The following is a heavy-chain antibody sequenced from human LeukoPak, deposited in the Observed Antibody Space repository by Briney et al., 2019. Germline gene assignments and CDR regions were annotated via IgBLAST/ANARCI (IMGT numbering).Heavy chain of an antibody. D-gene: IGHD6-19*01. CDR1: GGTFSSYA. J-gene: IGHJ4*02. CDR2: IIPIFGTA. CDR3: ARGTLYRGWSYYLDF. V-gene: IGHV1-69*06. Sequence: SVKVSCKASGGTFSSYAISWVRQAPGQGLEWMGGIIPIFGTANYAQKFQGRVTITADKSTSTAYMELSSLRSEDTAMYYCARGTLYRGWSYYLDFWGQGSQVTVSS.